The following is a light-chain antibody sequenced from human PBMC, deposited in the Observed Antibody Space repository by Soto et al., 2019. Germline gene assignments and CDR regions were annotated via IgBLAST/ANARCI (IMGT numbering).Light chain of an antibody. CDR2: EAS. J-gene: IGKJ2*01. V-gene: IGKV3-11*01. Sequence: EIVLTQSPATLSLSPGERATLSCRASQSVSSYLAWYQQKPGQAPRLLIYEASIRANGIPARFSGSGSGTDFTLTISSLEPEDVADYYCQQRSNWPRTFGQGTKLEIK. CDR1: QSVSSY. CDR3: QQRSNWPRT.